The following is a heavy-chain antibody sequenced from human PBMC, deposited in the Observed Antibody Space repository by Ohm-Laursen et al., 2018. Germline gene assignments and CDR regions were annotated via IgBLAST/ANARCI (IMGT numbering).Heavy chain of an antibody. CDR2: ISYDGSNK. CDR3: AKGSLYCGGDCYSGWYFDL. Sequence: SLRLSCTASGFTFSSYGMHWVRQAPGKGLEWVAVISYDGSNKYYADSVEGRFTISRDNSKNTLYLQMNSLRAEDTAVYYCAKGSLYCGGDCYSGWYFDLWGRGTLVTVSS. J-gene: IGHJ2*01. D-gene: IGHD2-21*02. V-gene: IGHV3-30*18. CDR1: GFTFSSYG.